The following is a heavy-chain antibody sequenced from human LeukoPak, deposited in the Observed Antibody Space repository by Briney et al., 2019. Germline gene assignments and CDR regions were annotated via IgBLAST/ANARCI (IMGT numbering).Heavy chain of an antibody. Sequence: GGSLRLSCAASGFTFSSCEMNWVRQAPGKGLEWVSYISISGTPIHYADSVKGRFTISRDDAKNTLYLQMNSLRAEDTAVYYCARGGFIVVVPAAPYYFDYWGQGTLVTVSS. CDR1: GFTFSSCE. CDR2: ISISGTPI. J-gene: IGHJ4*02. CDR3: ARGGFIVVVPAAPYYFDY. D-gene: IGHD2-2*01. V-gene: IGHV3-48*03.